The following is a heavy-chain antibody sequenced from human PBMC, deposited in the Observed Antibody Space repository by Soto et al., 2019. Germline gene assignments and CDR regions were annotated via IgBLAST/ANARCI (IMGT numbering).Heavy chain of an antibody. CDR1: GYTFTSYA. CDR2: INAGNGNT. Sequence: ASVKVSCKASGYTFTSYAMHWVRQAPGQRLEWMGWINAGNGNTKYSQKFQGRVTITRDTSASTAYMELSSLRAEDTAVYYCAKSYPEWRGCYYYYGMDVWGQGTTVTVSS. CDR3: AKSYPEWRGCYYYYGMDV. V-gene: IGHV1-3*01. D-gene: IGHD2-8*01. J-gene: IGHJ6*02.